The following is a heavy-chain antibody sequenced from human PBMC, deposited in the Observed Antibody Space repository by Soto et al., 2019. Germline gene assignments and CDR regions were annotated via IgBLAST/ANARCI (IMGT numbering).Heavy chain of an antibody. CDR3: ARENSRYDSSGYYSPIFDY. D-gene: IGHD3-22*01. V-gene: IGHV1-46*01. J-gene: IGHJ4*02. CDR1: GYTFTSYY. Sequence: ASVKVSCKASGYTFTSYYMHWVRQAPGQGLEWIGTINPSGGSTSYAQKFQGRVTMTRDTSTSTVYMEPSSLRSEDMAVYYCARENSRYDSSGYYSPIFDYWGQGTLVTVSS. CDR2: INPSGGST.